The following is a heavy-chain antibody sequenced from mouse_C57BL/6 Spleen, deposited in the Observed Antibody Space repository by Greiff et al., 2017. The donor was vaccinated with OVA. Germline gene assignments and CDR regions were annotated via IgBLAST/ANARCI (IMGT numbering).Heavy chain of an antibody. J-gene: IGHJ2*01. CDR2: IDPEDGET. V-gene: IGHV14-2*01. Sequence: VQLQQSGAELVKPGASVKLSCTASGFTIKDYYMHWVKQRPEQGLEWIGRIDPEDGETKYAPKFQGKATITVDTSSNTDYLQLSSLTSEDTAVYYCARITTVVAGNYIDYWGQGTTLTVSS. CDR1: GFTIKDYY. CDR3: ARITTVVAGNYIDY. D-gene: IGHD1-1*01.